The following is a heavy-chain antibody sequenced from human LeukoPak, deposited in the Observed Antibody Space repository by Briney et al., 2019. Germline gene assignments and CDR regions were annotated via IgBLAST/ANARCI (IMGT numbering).Heavy chain of an antibody. Sequence: PSETLSLTCTVSGYSISSGYYWGWTRQPPGKGLEWIGSIYHSGSTNYNPSLKTRVTISVDKSKNQFSLKLSSVTTAHTAVYYCARASHDYGDYSHFDYWGQGTLVTVSS. V-gene: IGHV4-38-2*02. CDR2: IYHSGST. J-gene: IGHJ4*02. CDR1: GYSISSGYY. D-gene: IGHD4-17*01. CDR3: ARASHDYGDYSHFDY.